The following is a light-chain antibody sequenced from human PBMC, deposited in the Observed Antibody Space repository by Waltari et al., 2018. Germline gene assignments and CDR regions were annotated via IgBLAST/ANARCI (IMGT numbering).Light chain of an antibody. Sequence: DIVLTQSLGTLSLSLGDRATLSGRASQRVKSNELAWYQQKPGQAPRLSIYDTSTRATGIPDRCSGSGSGTDFILTISRLEAEDFVLYYCQQDGTPLTFGGGTKVEIK. CDR2: DTS. CDR1: QRVKSNE. V-gene: IGKV3-20*01. J-gene: IGKJ4*01. CDR3: QQDGTPLT.